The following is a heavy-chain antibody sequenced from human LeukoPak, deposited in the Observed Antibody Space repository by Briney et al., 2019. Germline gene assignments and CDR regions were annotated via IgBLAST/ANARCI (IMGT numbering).Heavy chain of an antibody. D-gene: IGHD3-10*01. CDR1: GYTFTGYY. J-gene: IGHJ4*02. CDR2: IYLKSGAT. CDR3: GRVPVASYMVRGAAYEDD. V-gene: IGHV1-2*02. Sequence: SLKLSSEASGYTFTGYYMHCVPRAPRQRLEWMGWIYLKSGATNSAQQSRGGFTMTRDTSISTAYLELSRLRSGDPAVFYCGRVPVASYMVRGAAYEDDWGQGTMVTVSS.